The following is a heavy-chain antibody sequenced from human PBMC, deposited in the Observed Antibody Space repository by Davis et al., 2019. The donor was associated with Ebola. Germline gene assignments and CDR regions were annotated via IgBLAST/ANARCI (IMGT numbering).Heavy chain of an antibody. J-gene: IGHJ5*01. CDR1: GGSIGSYY. D-gene: IGHD3-10*01. Sequence: MPSETLSLTCTVSGGSIGSYYWSWIRQPPGKGLEWIGYIYYSGSTNYNPSLKSRVTISVDTSKNQFSLKLSSVTAADTAVYYCARILGVRGVISWANWFDPWGQGTTVTVSS. V-gene: IGHV4-59*12. CDR2: IYYSGST. CDR3: ARILGVRGVISWANWFDP.